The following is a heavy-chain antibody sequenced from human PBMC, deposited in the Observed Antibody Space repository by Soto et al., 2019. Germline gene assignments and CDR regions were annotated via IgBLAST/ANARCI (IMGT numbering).Heavy chain of an antibody. CDR1: GGTFSSYS. V-gene: IGHV1-69*13. D-gene: IGHD6-13*01. Sequence: SVKVSCKASGGTFSSYSISWGRQAPGQGLEWMGGIIPIFGTANYAQKFQGRVTITADESTSTAYMELSSLRSEDTAVYYCARGGSSWYSGGFDPWGQGTLVTVSS. CDR3: ARGGSSWYSGGFDP. J-gene: IGHJ5*02. CDR2: IIPIFGTA.